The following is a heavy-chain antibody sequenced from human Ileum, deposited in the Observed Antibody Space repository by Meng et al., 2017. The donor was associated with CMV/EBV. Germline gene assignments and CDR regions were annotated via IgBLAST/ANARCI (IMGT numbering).Heavy chain of an antibody. CDR2: VKSASAGWAA. Sequence: CVASDFTLTGALMNWVRQAPGKGLEWVGRVKSASAGWAADAAAPVKGRFTVSRDDSRKTVHLQMDNLKIEDTAVYYCTTGWDQYFDFWGQGALVTVSS. CDR3: TTGWDQYFDF. V-gene: IGHV3-15*07. D-gene: IGHD1-26*01. CDR1: DFTLTGAL. J-gene: IGHJ4*02.